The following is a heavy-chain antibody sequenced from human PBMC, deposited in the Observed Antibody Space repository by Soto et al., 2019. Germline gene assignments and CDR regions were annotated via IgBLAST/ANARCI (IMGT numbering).Heavy chain of an antibody. J-gene: IGHJ6*02. CDR3: ARHRANYYGSGSYYTSYYYYYGMDV. CDR2: IDPSDSYT. CDR1: GYSFTSYW. V-gene: IGHV5-10-1*01. Sequence: GESLKISCKGSGYSFTSYWISWVRQMPGKGLEWMGRIDPSDSYTNYSLSFQGHVTISADKSISTAYLQWSSLKASDTAMYYCARHRANYYGSGSYYTSYYYYYGMDVWGQGTTVTVS. D-gene: IGHD3-10*01.